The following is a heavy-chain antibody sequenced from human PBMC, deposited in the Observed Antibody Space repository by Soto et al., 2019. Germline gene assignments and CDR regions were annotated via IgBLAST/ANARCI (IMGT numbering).Heavy chain of an antibody. CDR2: IVVGSGNT. CDR1: GFTFTSSA. J-gene: IGHJ4*02. D-gene: IGHD5-12*01. CDR3: AEDGSGYGEAFDY. V-gene: IGHV1-58*01. Sequence: SVKVSCKASGFTFTSSAVQWVRQARGQRLEWIGWIVVGSGNTNYAQKFQERVTITRDMSTSTAYMELSSLRSEDTAVYYCAEDGSGYGEAFDYWGQGTLVTVSS.